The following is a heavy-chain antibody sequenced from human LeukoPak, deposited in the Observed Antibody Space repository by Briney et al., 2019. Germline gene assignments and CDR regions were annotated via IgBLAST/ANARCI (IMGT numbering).Heavy chain of an antibody. V-gene: IGHV1-8*01. J-gene: IGHJ4*02. CDR1: GYNFIDYD. D-gene: IGHD5-18*01. Sequence: ASVTVSFQASGYNFIDYDINWVRQAPGQGPEWMGWMNPSSGNTGYAQNFQGRLSMTRHTSINIAYMELTSLRSDDTPVYYRARGISGYSYGYGDNWGRGTLVTVSS. CDR3: ARGISGYSYGYGDN. CDR2: MNPSSGNT.